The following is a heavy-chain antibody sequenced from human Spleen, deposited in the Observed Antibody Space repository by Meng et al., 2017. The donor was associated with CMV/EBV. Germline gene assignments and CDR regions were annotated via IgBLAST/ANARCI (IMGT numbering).Heavy chain of an antibody. V-gene: IGHV3-66*02. Sequence: GESLKISCAVSGFTVSNNYMSWVRQAPGKGLECVSVIYSGDRTSYADSVKGRFTISRDNSRNKLYLQMSSLKPEDTAVYYCARPLFGGSSPTNYYYGMDVWGQGTTVTVSS. J-gene: IGHJ6*02. D-gene: IGHD2-15*01. CDR3: ARPLFGGSSPTNYYYGMDV. CDR1: GFTVSNNY. CDR2: IYSGDRT.